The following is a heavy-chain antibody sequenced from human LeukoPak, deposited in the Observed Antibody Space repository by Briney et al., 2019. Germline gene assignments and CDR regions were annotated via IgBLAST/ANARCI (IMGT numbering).Heavy chain of an antibody. D-gene: IGHD6-13*01. Sequence: GGSLRLSWAASGLTFSNYAMHWVRQAPGKGMECVAIISFDGSNEYYADSVKGRFTISRDNSKNTLYLQMNSLRAEDTAVYYCAREGDNSRGYSSSWPNYSPLPLDYWGQGTLVTVSS. CDR2: ISFDGSNE. CDR3: AREGDNSRGYSSSWPNYSPLPLDY. V-gene: IGHV3-30-3*01. CDR1: GLTFSNYA. J-gene: IGHJ4*02.